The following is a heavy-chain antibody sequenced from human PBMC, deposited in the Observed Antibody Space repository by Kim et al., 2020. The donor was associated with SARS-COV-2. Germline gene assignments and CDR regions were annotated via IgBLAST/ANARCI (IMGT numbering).Heavy chain of an antibody. V-gene: IGHV1-18*01. CDR3: ARDGNFVKDV. CDR2: GHT. J-gene: IGHJ6*02. D-gene: IGHD1-26*01. Sequence: GHTIYSQKVQDRVTMTTDTSTTTAHMELRSLRSDDTAIYYCARDGNFVKDVWGQGTTVTVSS.